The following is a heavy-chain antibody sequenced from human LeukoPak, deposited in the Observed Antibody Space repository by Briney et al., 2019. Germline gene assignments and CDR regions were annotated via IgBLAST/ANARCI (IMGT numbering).Heavy chain of an antibody. Sequence: ASVKVSCKASGYTFTSYGISWVRQAPGQGLEWMGWISAYNGNTNYAQKLQGRVTMTTDTSTSTAYMELRSLRSDHTAVYYCAKTYGSGSYYGDWGQGTLVTVSS. CDR1: GYTFTSYG. V-gene: IGHV1-18*01. D-gene: IGHD3-10*01. CDR2: ISAYNGNT. CDR3: AKTYGSGSYYGD. J-gene: IGHJ4*02.